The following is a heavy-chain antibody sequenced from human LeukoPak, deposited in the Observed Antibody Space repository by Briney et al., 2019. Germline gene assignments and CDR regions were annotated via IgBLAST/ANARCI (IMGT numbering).Heavy chain of an antibody. V-gene: IGHV4-59*08. J-gene: IGHJ3*02. CDR1: GGSITGYY. CDR2: IYYSGRT. Sequence: SETLSLTCTVSGGSITGYYWSWIRQPPGMGLEWIGYIYYSGRTDSNPSLKSRVTVSVDTSKNQFNLRLTSVTAADTAMYYCARRNDFDIWGPGTMVTVSS. CDR3: ARRNDFDI.